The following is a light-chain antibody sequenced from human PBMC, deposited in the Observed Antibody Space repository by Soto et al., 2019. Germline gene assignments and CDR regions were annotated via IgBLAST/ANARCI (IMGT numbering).Light chain of an antibody. CDR1: QSVSSY. Sequence: EIVLTQSPATLSLSPGERATLSCRASQSVSSYLAWYQQKPGQAPRLLIYDASNRATGIPARFSGSGSGTDFTLTISTLEPAEFAVYYCQQRSNWQWTXGQGTKVDIK. CDR2: DAS. J-gene: IGKJ1*01. V-gene: IGKV3-11*01. CDR3: QQRSNWQWT.